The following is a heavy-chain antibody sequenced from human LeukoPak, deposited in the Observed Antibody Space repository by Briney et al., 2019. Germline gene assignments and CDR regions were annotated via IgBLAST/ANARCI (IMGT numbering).Heavy chain of an antibody. D-gene: IGHD1-26*01. Sequence: SETLSLTCTVSGGSISSGDYYWSWIRQPPGKGLEWIGYIYYSGRTYYNPSLKSRVTISVDTSKNQFSLKLSSVTAADTAVYYCARVTYNGSYYYFDYWGQGTLVTVSS. J-gene: IGHJ4*02. CDR3: ARVTYNGSYYYFDY. V-gene: IGHV4-30-4*01. CDR2: IYYSGRT. CDR1: GGSISSGDYY.